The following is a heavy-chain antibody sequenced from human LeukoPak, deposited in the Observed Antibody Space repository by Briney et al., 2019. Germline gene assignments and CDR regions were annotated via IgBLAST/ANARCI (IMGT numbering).Heavy chain of an antibody. CDR1: GFTFSSYG. Sequence: PGGSLRLSCAASGFTFSSYGMSWVRQAPGKGLEWVSSISGSGAGTYYADSVKGRFPISRDNSKDTLYLQMNSLRAEDTAVYYCAKIKDDYGIASWGQGTLVTVSS. D-gene: IGHD4-17*01. CDR3: AKIKDDYGIAS. J-gene: IGHJ4*02. V-gene: IGHV3-23*01. CDR2: ISGSGAGT.